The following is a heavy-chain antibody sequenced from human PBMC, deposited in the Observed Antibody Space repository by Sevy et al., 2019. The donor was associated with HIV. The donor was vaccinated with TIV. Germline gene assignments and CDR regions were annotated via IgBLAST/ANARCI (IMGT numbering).Heavy chain of an antibody. J-gene: IGHJ4*02. D-gene: IGHD7-27*01. V-gene: IGHV4-59*01. CDR2: AYYNGGT. CDR1: GGSLNTYG. Sequence: SETLSLTCTVSGGSLNTYGWSWIRQPPGKGLEWIGYAYYNGGTNYNPSLKSRLTILVGTSERQFSLQLSSVTPADTAVSYCGRDNWGSIDYWGQGVLVTVSS. CDR3: GRDNWGSIDY.